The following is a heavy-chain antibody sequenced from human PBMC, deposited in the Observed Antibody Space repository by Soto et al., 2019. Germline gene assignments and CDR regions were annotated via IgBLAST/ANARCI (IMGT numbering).Heavy chain of an antibody. V-gene: IGHV3-23*01. CDR3: AKDREYYDSSGPP. CDR1: GFTFSSYA. D-gene: IGHD3-22*01. J-gene: IGHJ5*02. Sequence: PGGSLRLSCAASGFTFSSYAMSWFRQAPGKGLEWVSAISGSGGSTYYADSVKGRFTISGDNSKNTLYLQMNSLRAEDTAVYYCAKDREYYDSSGPPWGQGTLVTVSS. CDR2: ISGSGGST.